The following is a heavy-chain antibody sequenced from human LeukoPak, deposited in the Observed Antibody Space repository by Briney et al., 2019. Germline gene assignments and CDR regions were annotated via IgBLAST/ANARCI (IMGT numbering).Heavy chain of an antibody. J-gene: IGHJ4*02. CDR1: GASITSYY. CDR3: ATRRIAVAAPFDY. CDR2: IYYSGST. V-gene: IGHV4-59*01. D-gene: IGHD6-19*01. Sequence: PSETLSLTCAVSGASITSYYWSWIRQPPGKGLEWIGYIYYSGSTNYNPSLKSRVTLSVDTSKNEFSLKLSSVTTADTAVYYWATRRIAVAAPFDYWGQGTLVTVSS.